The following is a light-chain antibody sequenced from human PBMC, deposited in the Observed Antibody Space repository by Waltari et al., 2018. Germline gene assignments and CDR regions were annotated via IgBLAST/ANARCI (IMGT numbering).Light chain of an antibody. CDR2: ENT. Sequence: QSVLTQPPSVSAAPGPRVTISCSGGSPNIGNNYVSWYRQFPGTAPKLLIDENTERPSGIPGRFSGSKYGTSATLDITGLQAGDEADYYCGTWDSSLSGAVFGGGTHLTVL. J-gene: IGLJ7*01. CDR1: SPNIGNNY. CDR3: GTWDSSLSGAV. V-gene: IGLV1-51*02.